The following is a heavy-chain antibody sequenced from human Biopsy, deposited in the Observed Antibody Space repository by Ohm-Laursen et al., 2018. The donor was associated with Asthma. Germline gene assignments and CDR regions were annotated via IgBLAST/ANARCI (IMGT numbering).Heavy chain of an antibody. Sequence: SLRLSCAASGFTFSHYNMNWVRQAPGKGLEWVSSITDTSRYIKYADSVKGRFTISRDNAKNSLYLQINSLRAEDTAVYFCAGDGPERPTELDYWGPGTLVTVSS. J-gene: IGHJ4*02. V-gene: IGHV3-21*01. CDR3: AGDGPERPTELDY. CDR2: ITDTSRYI. D-gene: IGHD1-14*01. CDR1: GFTFSHYN.